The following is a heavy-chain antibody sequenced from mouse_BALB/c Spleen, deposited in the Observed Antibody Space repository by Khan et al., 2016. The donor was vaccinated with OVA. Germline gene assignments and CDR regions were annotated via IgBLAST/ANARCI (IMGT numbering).Heavy chain of an antibody. V-gene: IGHV3-2*02. Sequence: EVQLQESGPGLVKPSQSLSLTCTVSGFSITSDYAWNWIRQFPGNKLEWMGFISYSGNTNYNPSLKSRISITRATSKNQFFLLLNSVTTEDTATYYSARSYGGDFTCWGQGTTLTVSA. D-gene: IGHD1-1*02. CDR3: ARSYGGDFTC. CDR1: GFSITSDYA. CDR2: ISYSGNT. J-gene: IGHJ2*01.